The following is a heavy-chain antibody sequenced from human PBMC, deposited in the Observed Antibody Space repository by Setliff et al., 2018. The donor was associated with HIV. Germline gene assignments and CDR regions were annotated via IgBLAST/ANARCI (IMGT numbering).Heavy chain of an antibody. CDR2: IYPGDSDI. J-gene: IGHJ5*02. CDR3: ARSNRGYDSRGFYRENWFDP. D-gene: IGHD3-22*01. CDR1: GYSFTNYW. Sequence: PGESLKISCKGSGYSFTNYWIGWVRQMPGKGLEWMGIIYPGDSDIQYSPSLQGQVTISADKSLDSAYLQWNTLKASDTAMYYCARSNRGYDSRGFYRENWFDPWGQGTQVTVSS. V-gene: IGHV5-51*01.